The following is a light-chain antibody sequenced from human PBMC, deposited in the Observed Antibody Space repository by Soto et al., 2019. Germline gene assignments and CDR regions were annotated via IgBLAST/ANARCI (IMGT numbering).Light chain of an antibody. CDR2: DAS. Sequence: IVLNHSPDSLSLSPGERATLSCRASQSVKNNYLAWYQQKPGQPPRFLIYDASSRATGIPDRFSGSGSGTDFTLTISRLEPEDFAVYYCQQYGSTPLTFGGGTKVDIK. J-gene: IGKJ4*01. CDR1: QSVKNNY. V-gene: IGKV3-20*01. CDR3: QQYGSTPLT.